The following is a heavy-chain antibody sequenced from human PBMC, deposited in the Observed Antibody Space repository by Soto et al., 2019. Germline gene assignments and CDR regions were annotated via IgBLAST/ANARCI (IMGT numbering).Heavy chain of an antibody. V-gene: IGHV1-8*01. D-gene: IGHD3-16*01. J-gene: IGHJ3*02. Sequence: ASVKVSCKASGYTFTSYDINWVRQTAGQGLEWMGWMSPKNGNTDYAQKSQDRVTMTRDTSISTAYMELRSLRSDDTAVYYCARGVPYYDFVWGSYPFPPPFDIWGQGTMVTVSS. CDR1: GYTFTSYD. CDR2: MSPKNGNT. CDR3: ARGVPYYDFVWGSYPFPPPFDI.